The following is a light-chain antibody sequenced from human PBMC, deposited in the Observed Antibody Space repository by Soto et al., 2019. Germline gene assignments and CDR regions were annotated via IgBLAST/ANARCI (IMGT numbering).Light chain of an antibody. CDR3: CSYAGVGNVV. CDR2: EVS. V-gene: IGLV2-23*02. J-gene: IGLJ2*01. CDR1: SNNVGTYDL. Sequence: QSVLTQPASMSGSPGQSISISCTGTSNNVGTYDLVTWYQQHPGKAPKVMIYEVSKRPSAVSNRFSGSKSGNTASLTISGLQTEDEADNYCCSYAGVGNVVFGGGTKLTV.